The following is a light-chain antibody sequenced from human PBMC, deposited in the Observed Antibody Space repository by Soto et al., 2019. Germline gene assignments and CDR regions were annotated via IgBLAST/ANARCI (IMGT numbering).Light chain of an antibody. Sequence: QSVLTKPASVSGSPGQWITISCTGTSSDVGGYNYVSWYQQHPGKAPKLMIYDVSNRPSGVSNRFSGSKSGNTASLTISGLQAEDEADYYCSSYTSSSTPLYVFGTGTKVTVL. V-gene: IGLV2-14*01. CDR3: SSYTSSSTPLYV. CDR2: DVS. CDR1: SSDVGGYNY. J-gene: IGLJ1*01.